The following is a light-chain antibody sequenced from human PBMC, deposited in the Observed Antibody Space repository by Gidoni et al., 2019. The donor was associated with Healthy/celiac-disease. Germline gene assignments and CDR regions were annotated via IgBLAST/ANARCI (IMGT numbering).Light chain of an antibody. CDR2: AAS. V-gene: IGKV1-27*01. CDR3: QKYNSASPWT. Sequence: DIQITQPPSSLSASVGDRVTIHCRPSQAISNYLAWYQQKTGKVPKRLIYAASTLQSGVPPRFSGSGSGTDFTLIISSLQPEDVATYYCQKYNSASPWTFGQGTKVEIK. J-gene: IGKJ1*01. CDR1: QAISNY.